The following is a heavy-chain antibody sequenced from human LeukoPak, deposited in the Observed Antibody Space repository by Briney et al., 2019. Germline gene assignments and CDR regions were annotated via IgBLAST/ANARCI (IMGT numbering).Heavy chain of an antibody. V-gene: IGHV3-23*01. D-gene: IGHD3-22*01. J-gene: IGHJ4*02. Sequence: GGSLRLSCAVSGISLSNYGMSWVRQAPGKGLEWVAGISGSGGSTNYADSVKGRFTISRDNPKNTVYLQMNRLRAEDTAVYFCAKRGVVIRVILVGFHKEAYYFDSWGQGALVTVSS. CDR2: ISGSGGST. CDR1: GISLSNYG. CDR3: AKRGVVIRVILVGFHKEAYYFDS.